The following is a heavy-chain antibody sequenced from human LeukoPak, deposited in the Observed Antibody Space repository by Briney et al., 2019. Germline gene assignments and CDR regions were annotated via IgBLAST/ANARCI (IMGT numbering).Heavy chain of an antibody. V-gene: IGHV1-24*01. Sequence: ASVKVSCKVSGYTLTELSMHWVRQAPGKGLGWMGGFDPEDGETIYAQKFQGRVTMTEDTSTDTAYMELSSLRSEDTAVYYCATDLRGSIWFGELLPFDYWGQGTLVTVSS. J-gene: IGHJ4*02. CDR1: GYTLTELS. D-gene: IGHD3-10*01. CDR2: FDPEDGET. CDR3: ATDLRGSIWFGELLPFDY.